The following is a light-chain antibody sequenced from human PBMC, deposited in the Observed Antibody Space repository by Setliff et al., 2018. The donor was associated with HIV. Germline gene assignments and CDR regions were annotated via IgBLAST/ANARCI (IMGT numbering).Light chain of an antibody. J-gene: IGLJ1*01. CDR1: SSDVGSFKL. V-gene: IGLV2-23*02. Sequence: QSVLTQPASVSGSPGQSITIPCTGASSDVGSFKLVSWYQQYPGKAPRVLIYEVSKRPSGISGLFSGSVSGNTASLKISGLQSEDEADYYCCAYAGSYVFGTGTKVTVL. CDR2: EVS. CDR3: CAYAGSYV.